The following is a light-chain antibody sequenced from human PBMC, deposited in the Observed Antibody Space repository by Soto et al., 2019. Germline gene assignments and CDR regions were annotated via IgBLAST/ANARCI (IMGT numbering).Light chain of an antibody. CDR3: QQYDSVLGT. J-gene: IGKJ1*01. CDR2: DAS. Sequence: DIQMTQSPATLSASVGDSVTITCRASQSISHWLAWYQQKPGKAPKFLIYDASSLESGVPSRFSGSGSGTEFPLTISSMQPDDFATYYCQQYDSVLGTFGPGTKVDTK. V-gene: IGKV1-5*01. CDR1: QSISHW.